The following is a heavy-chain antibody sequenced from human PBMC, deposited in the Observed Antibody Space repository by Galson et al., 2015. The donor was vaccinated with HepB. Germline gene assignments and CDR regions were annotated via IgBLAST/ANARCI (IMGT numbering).Heavy chain of an antibody. V-gene: IGHV5-51*03. CDR2: IYPGDSDT. D-gene: IGHD4-17*01. CDR3: ARGMTTAGAYYYYGMDV. Sequence: QSGAEVKKPGESLKISCKGSGYSFTSYWIGWVRQMPGKGLEWMGVIYPGDSDTRYSPSFQGQVTISADKSISTAYLQWSSLKASDTAMYYCARGMTTAGAYYYYGMDVWGQGTTVTVSS. CDR1: GYSFTSYW. J-gene: IGHJ6*02.